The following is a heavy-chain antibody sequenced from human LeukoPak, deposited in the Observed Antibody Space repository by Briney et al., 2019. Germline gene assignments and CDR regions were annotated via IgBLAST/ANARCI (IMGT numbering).Heavy chain of an antibody. V-gene: IGHV3-20*04. CDR1: GFTFDDYG. CDR2: INWNGGST. J-gene: IGHJ4*02. CDR3: ARDQGGTGSWYEGEGY. Sequence: AGGSLRLSCAASGFTFDDYGLSWVRQAPGKGLEWVSGINWNGGSTGYVDAMKGRFTIARDNAKNSLYLQMNSLRDEDTALYYCARDQGGTGSWYEGEGYWGQGTLVTVSS. D-gene: IGHD6-13*01.